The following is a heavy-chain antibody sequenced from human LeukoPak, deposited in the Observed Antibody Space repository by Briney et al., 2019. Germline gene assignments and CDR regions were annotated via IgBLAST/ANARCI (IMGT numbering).Heavy chain of an antibody. Sequence: PSETLSLTCTVSGGPISSGDYYWSWIRQPPGKGLEWIGYMYYSGSTYYNPSLKSRVTISVDRSRNQLSLKLSSVTAADTAVYYCARESIPAAIKAFDIWGQGTMVTVSS. CDR2: MYYSGST. J-gene: IGHJ3*02. V-gene: IGHV4-30-4*01. CDR1: GGPISSGDYY. D-gene: IGHD2-2*01. CDR3: ARESIPAAIKAFDI.